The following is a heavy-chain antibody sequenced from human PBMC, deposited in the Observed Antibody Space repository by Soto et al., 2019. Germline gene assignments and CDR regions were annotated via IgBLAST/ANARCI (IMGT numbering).Heavy chain of an antibody. J-gene: IGHJ4*02. CDR2: INHSGST. Sequence: PSETLSLTCAVYGGSFGGYYWSWIRQPPGKGLEWTGEINHSGSTNYNPSLKSRVTISVDTSKNQFSLKLSSVTAADTAVYYCARGIFYCGGDCYSNSVAPFDYWGQGTLVTVSS. CDR3: ARGIFYCGGDCYSNSVAPFDY. D-gene: IGHD2-21*02. CDR1: GGSFGGYY. V-gene: IGHV4-34*01.